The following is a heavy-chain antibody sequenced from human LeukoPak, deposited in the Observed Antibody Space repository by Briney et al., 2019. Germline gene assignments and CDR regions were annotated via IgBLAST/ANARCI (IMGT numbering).Heavy chain of an antibody. J-gene: IGHJ4*02. D-gene: IGHD2-15*01. CDR2: ISGSGGST. CDR1: GFTFSSYA. CDR3: ARDWEGSCSDSGCFRLDY. V-gene: IGHV3-23*01. Sequence: TGGSLRLSCAASGFTFSSYAMSWVRQAPGKGLEWVSAISGSGGSTYYADSVKGRFTISRDNSKNTLYLQMNSLRADDTAVYYCARDWEGSCSDSGCFRLDYWGQGTLVTISS.